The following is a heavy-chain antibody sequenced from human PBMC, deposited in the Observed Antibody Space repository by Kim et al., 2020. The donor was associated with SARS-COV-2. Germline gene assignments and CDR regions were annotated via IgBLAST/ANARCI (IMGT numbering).Heavy chain of an antibody. V-gene: IGHV3-21*01. D-gene: IGHD6-19*01. Sequence: GGSLRLSCAASGFTFSSYSMNWVRQAPGKGLEWVSSISSSSICIYYADSVKGRFTISRDNAKNSLYLQMNSLRAEDTAVYYCARGPGYSSSLTNFDYWGQGTLVTVSS. CDR3: ARGPGYSSSLTNFDY. J-gene: IGHJ4*02. CDR2: ISSSSICI. CDR1: GFTFSSYS.